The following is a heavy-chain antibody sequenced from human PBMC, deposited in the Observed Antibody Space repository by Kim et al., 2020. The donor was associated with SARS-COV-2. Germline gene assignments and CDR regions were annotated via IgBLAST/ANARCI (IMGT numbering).Heavy chain of an antibody. CDR2: INSDGSST. Sequence: GGSLRLSCAASGFTFSSYWMHWVRQAPGKGLVWVSRINSDGSSTSYADSVKGRFTISRDNAKNTLYLQMNSLRAEDTAVYYCARGGYYDSSGYYYDYYYYGMDVWGQGTTVTVSS. V-gene: IGHV3-74*01. CDR3: ARGGYYDSSGYYYDYYYYGMDV. J-gene: IGHJ6*02. CDR1: GFTFSSYW. D-gene: IGHD3-22*01.